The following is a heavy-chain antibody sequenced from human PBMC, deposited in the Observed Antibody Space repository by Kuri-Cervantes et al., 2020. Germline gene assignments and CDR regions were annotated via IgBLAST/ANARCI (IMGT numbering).Heavy chain of an antibody. V-gene: IGHV3-30-3*01. J-gene: IGHJ6*02. CDR3: AMVGVVRGAQADGMDV. Sequence: LSLTCAASGFTFSSYAMHWVRQAPGKGLEWVAVISYDGSNKYYADSVKGRFTISRDNSKNTLYLQMNSLRAEDTAVYYCAMVGVVRGAQADGMDVWGQGTTVTDSS. CDR1: GFTFSSYA. D-gene: IGHD3-10*01. CDR2: ISYDGSNK.